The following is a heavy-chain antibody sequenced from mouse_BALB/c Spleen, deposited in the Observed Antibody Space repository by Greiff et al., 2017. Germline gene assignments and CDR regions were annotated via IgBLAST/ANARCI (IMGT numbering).Heavy chain of an antibody. CDR1: GYTFTSYW. D-gene: IGHD2-3*01. CDR2: INPSTGYT. Sequence: QGQLQQSGAELAKPGASVKMSCKASGYTFTSYWMHWVKQRPGQGLEWIGYINPSTGYTEYNQKFKDKATLTADKSSSTAYMQLSSLTSEDSAVYYCARSGPRWGYFDYWGQGTTLTVSS. V-gene: IGHV1-7*01. J-gene: IGHJ2*01. CDR3: ARSGPRWGYFDY.